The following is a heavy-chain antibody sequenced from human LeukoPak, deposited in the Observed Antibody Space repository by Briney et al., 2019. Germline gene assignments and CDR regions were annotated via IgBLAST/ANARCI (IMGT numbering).Heavy chain of an antibody. Sequence: SETLSLTCTVSGGSISSSSYYWGWIRQPPGKGPEWIGSIYYSGSTYYNPSLKSRVTISVDTSKNQFSLKLSSVTAADTAVYYCARLGMVRGVIITHFDYWGQGTLVTVSS. V-gene: IGHV4-39*01. CDR3: ARLGMVRGVIITHFDY. CDR2: IYYSGST. D-gene: IGHD3-10*01. J-gene: IGHJ4*02. CDR1: GGSISSSSYY.